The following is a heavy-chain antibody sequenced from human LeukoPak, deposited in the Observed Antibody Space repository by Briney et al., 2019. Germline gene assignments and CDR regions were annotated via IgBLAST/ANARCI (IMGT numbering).Heavy chain of an antibody. J-gene: IGHJ4*02. CDR1: GFTFSSYA. D-gene: IGHD2-8*02. CDR2: ISGSGGST. V-gene: IGHV3-23*01. Sequence: WGSLRLSYAASGFTFSSYAMSWVRQAPGKGLEWVSAISGSGGSTYYADSVKGRFTISRDNSKNTLYLQMNSLRDEDTAVYYCAREPGAWYYFDYWGQGTLVTVSS. CDR3: AREPGAWYYFDY.